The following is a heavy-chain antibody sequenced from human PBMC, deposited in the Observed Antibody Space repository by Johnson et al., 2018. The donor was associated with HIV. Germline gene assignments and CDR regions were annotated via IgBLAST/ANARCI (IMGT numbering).Heavy chain of an antibody. CDR1: EFTFSNYA. J-gene: IGHJ3*01. CDR2: ISYDGSSK. CDR3: AKGMGLSIGELSDAFHF. Sequence: QVQLVESGGGVVQPGRSLKLSCAASEFTFSNYAMHWVRQAPGKGLEWVAVISYDGSSKYYADSVKGRFTISRDNSKNTLNLQMNSRRPEDTAVYYCAKGMGLSIGELSDAFHFWGLGTVVTVSS. D-gene: IGHD3-10*01. V-gene: IGHV3-30-3*01.